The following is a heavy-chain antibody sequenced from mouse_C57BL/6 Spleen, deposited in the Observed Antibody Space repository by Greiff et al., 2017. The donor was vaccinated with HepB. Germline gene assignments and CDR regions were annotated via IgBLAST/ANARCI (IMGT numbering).Heavy chain of an antibody. J-gene: IGHJ2*01. CDR3: ARGGMITYFDY. CDR2: IDPSDSYT. D-gene: IGHD2-4*01. CDR1: GYTFTSYW. Sequence: QVQLQQPGAELVKPGASVKLSCKASGYTFTSYWMQWVKQRPGQGLEWIGEIDPSDSYTNYNQKFKGKATLTVDTSSSTAYMQLSSLTSEDSAVYYCARGGMITYFDYWGQGTTLTVSS. V-gene: IGHV1-50*01.